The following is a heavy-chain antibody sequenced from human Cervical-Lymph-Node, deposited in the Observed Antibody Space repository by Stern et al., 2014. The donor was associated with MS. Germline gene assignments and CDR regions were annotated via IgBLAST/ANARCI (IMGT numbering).Heavy chain of an antibody. CDR3: ALSSETSDRWYSLGYDL. D-gene: IGHD6-13*01. V-gene: IGHV1-69*01. CDR1: GGTFSKFS. Sequence: VQLVQSGAEVTKTGSSVKVSCTASGGTFSKFSSSLVRQAPGQGLEWMGGFFPVFGTPTYAQEFRGRVRITADGSTSTVYMELSSLRSDDTAVYYCALSSETSDRWYSLGYDLWGQGTLVTVSS. J-gene: IGHJ5*02. CDR2: FFPVFGTP.